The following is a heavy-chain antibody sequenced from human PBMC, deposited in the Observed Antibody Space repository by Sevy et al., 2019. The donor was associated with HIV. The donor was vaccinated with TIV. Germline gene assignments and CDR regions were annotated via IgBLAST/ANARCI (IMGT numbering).Heavy chain of an antibody. CDR1: GFTFSRYW. Sequence: GGSLRLSCAASGFTFSRYWMSWVRQAPGRGLEWVANIKYDGSEKYYLDSVKGRFTISRDNAKNSLYLQMSSLRAEDTALYYCARWGSDHLPFDYWSQGTLVTVSS. CDR2: IKYDGSEK. J-gene: IGHJ4*02. V-gene: IGHV3-7*01. CDR3: ARWGSDHLPFDY. D-gene: IGHD2-21*02.